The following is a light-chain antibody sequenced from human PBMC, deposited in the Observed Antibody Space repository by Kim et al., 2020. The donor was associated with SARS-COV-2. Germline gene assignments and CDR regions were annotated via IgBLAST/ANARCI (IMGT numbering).Light chain of an antibody. J-gene: IGKJ2*01. V-gene: IGKV2-28*01. CDR1: QSLVHRDGNTY. CDR3: MQAEQSPYT. CDR2: LAS. Sequence: EPASISCRAGQSLVHRDGNTYLVLYLQKPAQSPQLLIYLASNRASGVPDRFSGSGSGTDFTLKISRVEAEYVGVYLCMQAEQSPYTFGQGTKLEI.